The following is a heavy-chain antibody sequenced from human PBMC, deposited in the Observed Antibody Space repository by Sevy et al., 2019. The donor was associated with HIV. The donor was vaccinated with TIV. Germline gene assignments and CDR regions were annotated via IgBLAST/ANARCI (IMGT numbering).Heavy chain of an antibody. CDR3: ARGPSSSSWKAFDI. D-gene: IGHD6-13*01. Sequence: SETLSLTCAVYGGSFSGYYWSWIRQPPGKGLEWIGEINHSGSTNYNPSLKSRVTISVDTSKNQFSLKLSSVTAADTAVYYCARGPSSSSWKAFDIWGQGTMVIVSS. CDR1: GGSFSGYY. CDR2: INHSGST. J-gene: IGHJ3*02. V-gene: IGHV4-34*01.